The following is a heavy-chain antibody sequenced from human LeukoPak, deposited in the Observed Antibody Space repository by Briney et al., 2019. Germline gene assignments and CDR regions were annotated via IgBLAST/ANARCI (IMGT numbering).Heavy chain of an antibody. CDR3: ARDRAYSSGHDY. CDR2: ISSSSSYI. V-gene: IGHV3-21*01. Sequence: PGGSLRLSCAASGFTFSSYAMSWVRQAPGKGLEWVSSISSSSSYIYYADSVKGRFTISRDNAKNSLYLQMNSLRAEDTAVYYCARDRAYSSGHDYWGQGTLVTVSS. D-gene: IGHD6-19*01. CDR1: GFTFSSYA. J-gene: IGHJ4*02.